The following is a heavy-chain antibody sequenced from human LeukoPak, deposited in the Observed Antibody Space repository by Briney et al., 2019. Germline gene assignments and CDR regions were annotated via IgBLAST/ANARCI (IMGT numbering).Heavy chain of an antibody. D-gene: IGHD3-22*01. J-gene: IGHJ4*02. V-gene: IGHV1-2*02. Sequence: ASVKVSCEASGYTLTGYFMHWVRQAPGQGLEWMGWINTNSGATNYAQNFQGRVTMTRDTSISTAYMELSRLRSDDTALYYCARVNNYYDSRGYLYYFDYWGQGTLVTVSS. CDR1: GYTLTGYF. CDR2: INTNSGAT. CDR3: ARVNNYYDSRGYLYYFDY.